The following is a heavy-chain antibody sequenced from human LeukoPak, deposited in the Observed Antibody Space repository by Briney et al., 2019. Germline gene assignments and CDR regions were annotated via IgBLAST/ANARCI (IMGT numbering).Heavy chain of an antibody. CDR1: GFTSSSYS. D-gene: IGHD5-12*01. Sequence: PGGSLRLSCAASGFTSSSYSMNWVRQAPGKGLEWVSSISSSSSYIYYADSVKGRFTISRDNAKNSLYLQMNSLRAEDTAVYYCAKGAVADIGPDYGGQGTLVPVS. V-gene: IGHV3-21*04. CDR3: AKGAVADIGPDY. CDR2: ISSSSSYI. J-gene: IGHJ4*02.